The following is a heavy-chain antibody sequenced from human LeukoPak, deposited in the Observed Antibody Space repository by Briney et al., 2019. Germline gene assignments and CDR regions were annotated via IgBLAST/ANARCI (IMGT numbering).Heavy chain of an antibody. CDR3: ARDSSGCPGFF. Sequence: ASVKVSCKAPGYTFTSYFMHWVRQAPGQGLEWMGIIKPSGGSRSYAQKLQGRVTMIRDMSTSTIYMELSSLRSEDTAVYYCARDSSGCPGFFWGQGTLATVSS. V-gene: IGHV1-46*01. J-gene: IGHJ4*02. CDR2: IKPSGGSR. CDR1: GYTFTSYF. D-gene: IGHD6-19*01.